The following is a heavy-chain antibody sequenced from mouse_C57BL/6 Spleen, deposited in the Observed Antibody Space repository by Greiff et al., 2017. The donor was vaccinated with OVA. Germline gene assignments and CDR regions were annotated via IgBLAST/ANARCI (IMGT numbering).Heavy chain of an antibody. J-gene: IGHJ4*01. CDR1: GYSFTGYY. D-gene: IGHD2-3*01. Sequence: VQLQQSGPELVKPGASVKISCKASGYSFTGYYMNWVKQSPEKSLEWIGEINPSTGGTTYNQKFKAKATLTVDKSSSTAYMQLKSLTSEDSAVYYCARSDGYGAMDYWGQGTSVTVSS. V-gene: IGHV1-42*01. CDR3: ARSDGYGAMDY. CDR2: INPSTGGT.